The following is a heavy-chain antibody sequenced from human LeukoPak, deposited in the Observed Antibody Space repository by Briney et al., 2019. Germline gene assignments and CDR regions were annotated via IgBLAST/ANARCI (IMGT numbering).Heavy chain of an antibody. V-gene: IGHV1-2*06. D-gene: IGHD3-22*01. CDR3: ARDQDSSGYYDY. CDR1: GYTFTGYY. Sequence: ASVKVSCKASGYTFTGYYIHWVRQAPGQGLEWMGRINPNSGGTNYAQKFRGRVTMTRDTSISTAYMELSRLRSDDTAVYYCARDQDSSGYYDYWGQGTLVTVSS. CDR2: INPNSGGT. J-gene: IGHJ4*02.